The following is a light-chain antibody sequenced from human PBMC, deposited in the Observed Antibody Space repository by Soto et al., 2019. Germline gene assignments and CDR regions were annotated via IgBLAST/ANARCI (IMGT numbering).Light chain of an antibody. V-gene: IGLV2-8*01. CDR2: EVS. CDR3: SSYAGSTGV. CDR1: SSDVGGYNY. Sequence: QSALTQPPSASGSPGQSVTISCTGTSSDVGGYNYVSWYQQHPGKAPKLMIYEVSKRPSGVPDRFSGSKSGNTASLTVSGLQAEDEADYYCSSYAGSTGVFGGGTQLTV. J-gene: IGLJ2*01.